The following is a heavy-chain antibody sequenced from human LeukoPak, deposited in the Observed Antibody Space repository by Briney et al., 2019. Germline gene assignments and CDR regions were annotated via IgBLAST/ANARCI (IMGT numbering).Heavy chain of an antibody. V-gene: IGHV3-30*02. Sequence: GGSLRLSCAASGFTFSSYGMHWVRQAPGKGLEWVAFIRYDGSNKYYADSVKGRFTISRDNSKNTLYLQMNSLRAEDTAVYYCAKDVQYCSGGSCSHYYYYMDVWDKGTTVTVSS. CDR1: GFTFSSYG. J-gene: IGHJ6*03. D-gene: IGHD2-15*01. CDR2: IRYDGSNK. CDR3: AKDVQYCSGGSCSHYYYYMDV.